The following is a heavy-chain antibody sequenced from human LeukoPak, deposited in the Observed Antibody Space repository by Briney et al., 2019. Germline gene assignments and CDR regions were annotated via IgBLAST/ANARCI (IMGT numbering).Heavy chain of an antibody. D-gene: IGHD4-17*01. CDR2: INPGGGST. CDR3: ARASHGDYGFYYYMDV. CDR1: GYTFTSYY. Sequence: ASVKVSCKASGYTFTSYYIHWVRQAPGQGLEWMGIINPGGGSTSYAQNFQGRVTMTRDMSTSTVYMELSSLRSEDTAVYYCARASHGDYGFYYYMDVWGKGTTVTVSS. J-gene: IGHJ6*03. V-gene: IGHV1-46*01.